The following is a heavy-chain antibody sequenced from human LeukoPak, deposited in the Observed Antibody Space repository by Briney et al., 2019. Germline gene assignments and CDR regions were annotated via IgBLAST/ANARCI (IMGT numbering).Heavy chain of an antibody. Sequence: SVKVSCKASGGTFSSYAISWVRQAPGQGLEWMGGIIPIFGTANYAQKFQGRVTITTDESTSTAYMELSSLRSEDTAVYYCARATSGSYFPSYGAFDIWGQGTMVTVSS. J-gene: IGHJ3*02. CDR2: IIPIFGTA. V-gene: IGHV1-69*05. CDR1: GGTFSSYA. CDR3: ARATSGSYFPSYGAFDI. D-gene: IGHD1-26*01.